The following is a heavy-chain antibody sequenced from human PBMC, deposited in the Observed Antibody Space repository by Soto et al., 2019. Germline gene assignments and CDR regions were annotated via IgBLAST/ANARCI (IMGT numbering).Heavy chain of an antibody. D-gene: IGHD5-12*01. J-gene: IGHJ5*02. Sequence: QVQLVESGGGLVKPGGSLRLSCAASGFTFSDYYMSWIRQPPGKGLGWVSYITSRSSYKNYADSVKGRFTISRDNAKNSLYLQMNNLRAEDTAVYYCAGGCTLIPTSLGQGALVTVSS. CDR1: GFTFSDYY. CDR3: AGGCTLIPTS. CDR2: ITSRSSYK. V-gene: IGHV3-11*05.